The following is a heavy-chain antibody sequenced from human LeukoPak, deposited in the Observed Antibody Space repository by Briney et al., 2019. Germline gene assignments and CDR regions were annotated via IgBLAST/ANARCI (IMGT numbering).Heavy chain of an antibody. Sequence: ASVKVSCKASGYTFTTYPINWVRQAPGQGLEWMGGIIPIFGTANYAQKFQGRVTITADESTSTAYMELSSLRSEDTAVYYCARAFCSSTSCYGAKAFDIWGQGTMVTVSS. CDR2: IIPIFGTA. J-gene: IGHJ3*02. V-gene: IGHV1-69*13. CDR1: GYTFTTYP. D-gene: IGHD2-2*01. CDR3: ARAFCSSTSCYGAKAFDI.